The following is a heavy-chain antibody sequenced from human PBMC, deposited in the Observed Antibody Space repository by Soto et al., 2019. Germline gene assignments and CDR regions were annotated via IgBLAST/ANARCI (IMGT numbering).Heavy chain of an antibody. CDR1: GGSISSSSYY. J-gene: IGHJ4*02. V-gene: IGHV4-39*07. CDR3: ARNPTYYYGSGSYYILDY. D-gene: IGHD3-10*01. CDR2: IYHSGST. Sequence: SETLSLTCTVSGGSISSSSYYWGWIRQPPGKGLEWIGSIYHSGSTNYNPSLKSRVTISVDTSKNQFSLKLSSVTAADTAVYYCARNPTYYYGSGSYYILDYWGQGTLVTVSS.